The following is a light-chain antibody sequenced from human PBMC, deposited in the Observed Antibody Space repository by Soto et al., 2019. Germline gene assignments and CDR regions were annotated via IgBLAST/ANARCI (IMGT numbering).Light chain of an antibody. CDR3: AAWDDSLSGLHVV. CDR2: RNN. CDR1: SSNIGSNY. V-gene: IGLV1-47*01. Sequence: QSVLTQPPSASGTPGQRVTISCSGSSSNIGSNYVYWYQQLPGTAPKLLIYRNNQRPSGVPDRFSGSKSGTSASLAIGGLRSEDEADYYCAAWDDSLSGLHVVFGGGTKLTVL. J-gene: IGLJ2*01.